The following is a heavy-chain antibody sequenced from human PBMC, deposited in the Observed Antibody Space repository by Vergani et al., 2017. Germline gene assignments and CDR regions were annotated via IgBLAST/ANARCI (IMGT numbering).Heavy chain of an antibody. CDR2: IHPADSDT. Sequence: EVQLVQSGAEVKKPGESLNISCQISGYSFTNYWIGWVRQLPGKGLEWMGIIHPADSDTRYSPSFQGQVTISVDKSISTAYLQRSSLRASDSAMYYCARLYGRDSSGSKYFDYWGQGTLVTVS. CDR1: GYSFTNYW. V-gene: IGHV5-51*01. CDR3: ARLYGRDSSGSKYFDY. J-gene: IGHJ4*02. D-gene: IGHD3-22*01.